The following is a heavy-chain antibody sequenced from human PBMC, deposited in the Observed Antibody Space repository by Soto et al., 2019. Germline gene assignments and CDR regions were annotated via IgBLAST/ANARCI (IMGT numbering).Heavy chain of an antibody. CDR3: AILHPVGQDWFDP. CDR2: IYYSGST. D-gene: IGHD4-4*01. J-gene: IGHJ5*02. V-gene: IGHV4-61*01. Sequence: QVQLQESGPGLVKPSETLSLTCTVSGGSVSSGSYYWSWIRQPPGKGLEWIGYIYYSGSTNYNPSLKCRVTISVDTSKSQCSLKLSSVTAADTAVYYCAILHPVGQDWFDPWGQGTLVTVSS. CDR1: GGSVSSGSYY.